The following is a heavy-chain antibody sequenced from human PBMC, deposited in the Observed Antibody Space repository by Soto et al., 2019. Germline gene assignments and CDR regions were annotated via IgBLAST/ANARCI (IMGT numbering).Heavy chain of an antibody. Sequence: QITLKESGPTLVKPTQTLTLTCTFSGFSLSTSGVGVGWIRQPPGKALEWLALIYWDDDRRYSPSLKSRLTITRDTSRNQVVLTMTDMDPVDTATYYCAHSHDSRPGGIFWGQGTLVTVSS. D-gene: IGHD3-22*01. V-gene: IGHV2-5*02. CDR3: AHSHDSRPGGIF. CDR1: GFSLSTSGVG. CDR2: IYWDDDR. J-gene: IGHJ4*02.